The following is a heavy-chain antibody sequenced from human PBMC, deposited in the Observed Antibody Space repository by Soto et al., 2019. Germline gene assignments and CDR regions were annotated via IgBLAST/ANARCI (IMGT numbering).Heavy chain of an antibody. CDR1: GGTFSSYA. J-gene: IGHJ1*01. Sequence: SVKVSCKASGGTFSSYAISWVRQAPGQGLEWMGGIIPIFGTANYAQKFQGRVTITADESTSTAYMELSSLRSEDTAVYYCARAHGYYYDSSGSNAFQHWGQGTLVTVSS. D-gene: IGHD3-22*01. CDR3: ARAHGYYYDSSGSNAFQH. V-gene: IGHV1-69*13. CDR2: IIPIFGTA.